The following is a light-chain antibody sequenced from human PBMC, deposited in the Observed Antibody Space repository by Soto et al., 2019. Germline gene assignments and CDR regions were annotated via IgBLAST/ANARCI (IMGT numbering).Light chain of an antibody. CDR3: QQYNSYSPWT. CDR1: QSITSS. J-gene: IGKJ1*01. V-gene: IGKV1-5*01. Sequence: DIQMTQSPSSLSASVGDTVTITCRTSQSITSSLNWYQQKPGKAPNLLIHSASSLESGVPSRFSGSGSGTEFTLTISSLQPDDFATYYCQQYNSYSPWTFGQGTKVDIK. CDR2: SAS.